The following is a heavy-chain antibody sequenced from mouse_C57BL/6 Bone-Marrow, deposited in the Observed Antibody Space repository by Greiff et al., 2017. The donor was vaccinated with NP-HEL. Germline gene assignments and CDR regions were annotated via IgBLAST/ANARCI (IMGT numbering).Heavy chain of an antibody. V-gene: IGHV1-61*01. J-gene: IGHJ3*01. CDR3: ARDYYGSSPFAY. D-gene: IGHD1-1*01. CDR1: GYTFTSYW. Sequence: QVQLQQPGAELVRPGSSVKLSCKASGYTFTSYWMDWVKQRPGQGLEWIGNIYPSDSETHYNQKFKDKATLTVDKSSSKAYMQLSSLTSEDSAVYYCARDYYGSSPFAYWGQGTLVTVSA. CDR2: IYPSDSET.